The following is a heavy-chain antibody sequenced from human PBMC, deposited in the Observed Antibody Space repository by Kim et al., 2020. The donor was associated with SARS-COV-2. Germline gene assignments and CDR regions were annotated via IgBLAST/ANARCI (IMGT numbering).Heavy chain of an antibody. D-gene: IGHD3-3*01. Sequence: KGRFTISRDNSKNTLYLQMNSLRAEDTAVYYCAKDEITIFGVVIYAFDIWGQGTMVTVSS. CDR3: AKDEITIFGVVIYAFDI. J-gene: IGHJ3*02. V-gene: IGHV3-23*01.